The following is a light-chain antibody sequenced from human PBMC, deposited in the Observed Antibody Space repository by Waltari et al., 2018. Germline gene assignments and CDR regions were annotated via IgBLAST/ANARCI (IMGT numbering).Light chain of an antibody. CDR1: KRVLYSSNNKNY. V-gene: IGKV4-1*01. CDR2: WAA. CDR3: QQYYSTPLT. Sequence: IVMTQYPDSLAVSLGVGATHNCTASKRVLYSSNNKNYLAWYQQKPGPPPKLLIYWAATREAGVPDRFSGSGSVTDFTRTISSLQAEDVAVYYCQQYYSTPLTFGGGTKVEIK. J-gene: IGKJ4*01.